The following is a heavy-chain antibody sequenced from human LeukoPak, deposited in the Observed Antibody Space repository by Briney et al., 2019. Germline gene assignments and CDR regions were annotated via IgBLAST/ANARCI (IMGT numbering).Heavy chain of an antibody. Sequence: ASVKVSFKASGYAFSSYGISWVRQAPGQGLEWMGWISGYNGNTNYAQKLQGRVTMTTDTSTTTAYMELRSLRYDDTAVYYCARDWHSVSSTREIYFDYWGQGTLVTVSS. CDR2: ISGYNGNT. V-gene: IGHV1-18*01. CDR1: GYAFSSYG. CDR3: ARDWHSVSSTREIYFDY. J-gene: IGHJ4*02. D-gene: IGHD5/OR15-5a*01.